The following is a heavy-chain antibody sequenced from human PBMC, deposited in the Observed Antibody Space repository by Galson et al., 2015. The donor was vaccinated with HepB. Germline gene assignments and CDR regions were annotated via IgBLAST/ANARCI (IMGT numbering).Heavy chain of an antibody. CDR3: ARDLRPDGTYYFDQ. J-gene: IGHJ4*02. V-gene: IGHV3-33*01. Sequence: SLRLSCAASGFIFRSYGMHWVRQAPGKGLEWVALIWYDGTEKQYADFVKGRFTISRDNSKNTLYLQMNSLRAKDTAVYYCARDLRPDGTYYFDQWGQGTLVTVSS. CDR2: IWYDGTEK. D-gene: IGHD1-26*01. CDR1: GFIFRSYG.